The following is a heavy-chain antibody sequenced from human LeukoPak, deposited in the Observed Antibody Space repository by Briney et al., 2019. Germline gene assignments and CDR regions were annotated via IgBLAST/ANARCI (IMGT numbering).Heavy chain of an antibody. Sequence: GGSLRLSCAASGFIFTTYWMNWVRQAPGKGLEWVANIKQDGSEKYYVDSVKGRFTISRDNSKNTLYLQMNSLRAEDTAVYYCAKRGLAAALFRWGQGTLVTVSS. V-gene: IGHV3-7*03. J-gene: IGHJ4*02. CDR2: IKQDGSEK. D-gene: IGHD6-13*01. CDR3: AKRGLAAALFR. CDR1: GFIFTTYW.